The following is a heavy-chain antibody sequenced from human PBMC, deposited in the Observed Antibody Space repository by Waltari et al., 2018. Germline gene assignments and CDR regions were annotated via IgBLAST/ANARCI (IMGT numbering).Heavy chain of an antibody. CDR3: ARETAYCGGDCYSDY. Sequence: QVQLQESGPGLVKPSQTLSLTCTVSGGSISSGSYSWSWIRQPAGKGLEWIGYIYTSGSTNYNPSLKSRVTISVDTSKNQFSLKLSSVTAADTAVYYCARETAYCGGDCYSDYWGQGTLVTVSS. CDR1: GGSISSGSYS. D-gene: IGHD2-21*01. V-gene: IGHV4-61*09. CDR2: IYTSGST. J-gene: IGHJ4*02.